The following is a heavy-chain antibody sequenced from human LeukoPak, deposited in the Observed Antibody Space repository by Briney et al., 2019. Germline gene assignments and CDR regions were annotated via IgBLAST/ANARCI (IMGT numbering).Heavy chain of an antibody. Sequence: SETLSLTCTVSGGSISSGGYYWSWIRQHPGKGLEWIGYIYYSGSTYYNPSLKGRVTISVDTSKNQFSLKLSSVTAADTAVYYCARSGYGDFRIDYWGQGTLVTVSS. D-gene: IGHD4-17*01. J-gene: IGHJ4*02. V-gene: IGHV4-31*03. CDR1: GGSISSGGYY. CDR3: ARSGYGDFRIDY. CDR2: IYYSGST.